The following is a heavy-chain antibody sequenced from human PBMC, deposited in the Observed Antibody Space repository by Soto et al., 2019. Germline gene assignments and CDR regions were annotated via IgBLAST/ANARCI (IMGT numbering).Heavy chain of an antibody. CDR1: GGSISSYY. V-gene: IGHV4-59*08. CDR3: ARHACVAARPCYYYMDV. D-gene: IGHD6-6*01. J-gene: IGHJ6*03. CDR2: IYYSGST. Sequence: SGTLSLTCTVSGGSISSYYWSWIRQPPGKGLEWIGYIYYSGSTNYNPSLKSRVTISVDTSKNQFSLKLSSVTAADTAVYYCARHACVAARPCYYYMDVWGKGTTVTVSS.